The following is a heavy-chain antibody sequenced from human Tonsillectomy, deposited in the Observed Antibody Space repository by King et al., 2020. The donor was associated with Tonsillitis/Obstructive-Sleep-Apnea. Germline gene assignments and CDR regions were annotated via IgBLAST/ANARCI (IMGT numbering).Heavy chain of an antibody. CDR3: ARMTGREGATLDY. Sequence: VQLVESGAEVKKPGESLRISCKGSGYSFSSYWISWVRQMPGKGLEWMGRIYPSDSYTKYSPSFQGHVTISADKSISTAYLQWSSLKASDTAMYYCARMTGREGATLDYWGQGTLVTVSS. D-gene: IGHD1-26*01. CDR1: GYSFSSYW. V-gene: IGHV5-10-1*03. J-gene: IGHJ4*02. CDR2: IYPSDSYT.